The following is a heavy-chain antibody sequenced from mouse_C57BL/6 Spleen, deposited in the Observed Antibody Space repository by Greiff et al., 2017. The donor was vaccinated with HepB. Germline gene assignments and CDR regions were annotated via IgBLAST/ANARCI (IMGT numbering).Heavy chain of an antibody. D-gene: IGHD1-1*01. CDR1: GYTFTDYE. CDR2: IDPETGGT. J-gene: IGHJ2*01. V-gene: IGHV1-15*01. CDR3: TREETTVVAD. Sequence: QVQLQQSGAELVRPGASVTLSCKASGYTFTDYEMHWVKQTPVHGLEWIGAIDPETGGTAYNQKFKGKAILTADKSSSTAYMELRSLTSEDSAVYYCTREETTVVADWGQGTTLTVSS.